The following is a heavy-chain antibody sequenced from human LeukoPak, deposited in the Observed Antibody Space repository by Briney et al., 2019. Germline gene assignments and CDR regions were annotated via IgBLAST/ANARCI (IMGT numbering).Heavy chain of an antibody. CDR2: IYYSGST. V-gene: IGHV4-39*01. CDR3: ARLGYSYGPDFDY. CDR1: GGSISSSSYY. J-gene: IGHJ4*02. Sequence: PSETLSLTCTVSGGSISSSSYYWGWIRQPPGKGLEWIGSIYYSGSTYYNPSLKSRVTISVDTSKNQFSLKLSSVTAADTAVYYCARLGYSYGPDFDYWGQGTLVTVSS. D-gene: IGHD5-18*01.